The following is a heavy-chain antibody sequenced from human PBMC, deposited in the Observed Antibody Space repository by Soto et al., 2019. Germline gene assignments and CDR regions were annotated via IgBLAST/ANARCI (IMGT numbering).Heavy chain of an antibody. CDR1: GGSISSSSYY. D-gene: IGHD3-16*02. Sequence: SETLSLTCTVSGGSISSSSYYWGWIRQPPGKGLEWIGSIYYSGSTYYNPSLKSRVTISVDTSKNQFSLKLSSVTAADTAVYYCASLSESLRHYYYYYMDVWGKGTTVTVSS. J-gene: IGHJ6*03. CDR3: ASLSESLRHYYYYYMDV. V-gene: IGHV4-39*01. CDR2: IYYSGST.